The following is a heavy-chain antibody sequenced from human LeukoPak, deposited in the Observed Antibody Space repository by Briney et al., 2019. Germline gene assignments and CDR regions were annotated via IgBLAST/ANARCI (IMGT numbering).Heavy chain of an antibody. CDR1: GYTFTGYY. V-gene: IGHV1-2*02. Sequence: ASVKVSCKASGYTFTGYYVHWVRQAPGQGLEWMGWINPNSGGTNFVQKFQGRVTMTRDTSISTAYMELSRLRSDDTAVYYCAREMTYCGGDCNSFDYRGQGTLVTVSS. CDR2: INPNSGGT. D-gene: IGHD2-21*02. J-gene: IGHJ4*02. CDR3: AREMTYCGGDCNSFDY.